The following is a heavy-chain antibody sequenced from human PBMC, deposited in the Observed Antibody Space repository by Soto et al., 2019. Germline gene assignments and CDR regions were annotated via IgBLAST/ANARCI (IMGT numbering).Heavy chain of an antibody. D-gene: IGHD4-17*01. CDR2: IISTGYTM. CDR1: GFTFSDYS. Sequence: EVQLVESGGGLVQPGGSLRLSCAASGFTFSDYSVNWVRQAPGKGLEWVSYIISTGYTMYYADSVKGRFTISRDNAKNSVYLQMNSLRDEDTAVYYCARDRDYAFDYWGQGTLVTVS. CDR3: ARDRDYAFDY. J-gene: IGHJ4*02. V-gene: IGHV3-48*02.